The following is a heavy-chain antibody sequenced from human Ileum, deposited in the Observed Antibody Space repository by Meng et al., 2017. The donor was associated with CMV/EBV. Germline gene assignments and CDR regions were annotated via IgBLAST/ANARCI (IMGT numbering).Heavy chain of an antibody. CDR2: IRNKAESYAT. V-gene: IGHV3-73*01. D-gene: IGHD1-14*01. Sequence: SGFSVSGSGIHGVRQASGKGLEWVGRIRNKAESYATTYAASVKARFTISRDDSKNTAYLQMNSLKTEDTAVYYCTRHEIGTGRYFDLWGRGTLVTVSS. CDR1: GFSVSGSG. CDR3: TRHEIGTGRYFDL. J-gene: IGHJ2*01.